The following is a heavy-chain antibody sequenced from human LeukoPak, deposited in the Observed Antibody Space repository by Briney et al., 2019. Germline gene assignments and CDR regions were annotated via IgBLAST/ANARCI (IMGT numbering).Heavy chain of an antibody. V-gene: IGHV4-59*08. J-gene: IGHJ4*02. Sequence: SETLSLTCTVSGGSISSYYWSWIRQPPGKGLEWIGYIYYSGSTNYNPSLKSRVTISVDTSKNQFSLKLSSVTAADTAVYYCARAVTRRYYFDYWGQGTLVTVSS. CDR2: IYYSGST. CDR3: ARAVTRRYYFDY. CDR1: GGSISSYY. D-gene: IGHD5-18*01.